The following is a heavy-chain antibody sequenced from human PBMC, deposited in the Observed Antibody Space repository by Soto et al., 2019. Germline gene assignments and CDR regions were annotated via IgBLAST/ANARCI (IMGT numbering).Heavy chain of an antibody. D-gene: IGHD1-1*01. CDR2: INPSEAT. CDR1: GGSLSGYY. V-gene: IGHV4-34*01. J-gene: IGHJ6*02. Sequence: SETLSLTCSVYGGSLSGYYWSWFRQPPGKGLEWIGEINPSEATNYNPSLKSRVTISVDTSKNQFSLNLNSVTAADTAAYYCARATGGLGVWGQGTTVTVS. CDR3: ARATGGLGV.